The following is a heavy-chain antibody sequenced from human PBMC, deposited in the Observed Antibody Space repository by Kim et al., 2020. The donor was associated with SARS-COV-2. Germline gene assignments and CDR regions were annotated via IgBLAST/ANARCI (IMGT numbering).Heavy chain of an antibody. CDR2: IHQSGST. CDR1: GGSFSGHY. CDR3: ARGRAGVVPAPILGVGPHYDYSIMDV. D-gene: IGHD2-2*02. Sequence: SETLSLTCAVYGGSFSGHYWSWIRQPPGKGLEWIGEIHQSGSTNYNPSLKRRVTISIDTSKNQFSLKLSSVTAAATGFYYCARGRAGVVPAPILGVGPHYDYSIMDVWGHGTTVTVSS. V-gene: IGHV4-34*01. J-gene: IGHJ6*01.